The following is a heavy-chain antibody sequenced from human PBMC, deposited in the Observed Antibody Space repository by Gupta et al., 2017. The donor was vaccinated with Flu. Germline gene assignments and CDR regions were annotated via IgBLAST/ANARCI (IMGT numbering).Heavy chain of an antibody. CDR2: ISSSSSYI. CDR1: GFTFCSYS. CDR3: ARGSLAVAGSFDY. V-gene: IGHV3-21*01. Sequence: EVQLVESGGGLVKPGGSLRLSCAASGFTFCSYSMNWGRQAPGKGLEWVSSISSSSSYIYYADSVKGRFTISRDNAKNSLYLQMNSLRAEDTAVYYCARGSLAVAGSFDYWGQGTLVTVSS. J-gene: IGHJ4*02. D-gene: IGHD6-19*01.